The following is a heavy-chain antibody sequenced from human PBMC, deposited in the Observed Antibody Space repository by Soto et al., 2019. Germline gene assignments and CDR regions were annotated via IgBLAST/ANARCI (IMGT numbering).Heavy chain of an antibody. Sequence: GGSLRLSCAASGFTFSSYGMHWVRQAPGKGLEWVAVISYDGSNKYYADSVMGRFTISRDNSKNTLYLQMNSLRAEDTAVYYCAKGTPYYYDSNDAFDIWGQGTMVTVSS. CDR1: GFTFSSYG. V-gene: IGHV3-30*18. CDR2: ISYDGSNK. J-gene: IGHJ3*02. D-gene: IGHD3-22*01. CDR3: AKGTPYYYDSNDAFDI.